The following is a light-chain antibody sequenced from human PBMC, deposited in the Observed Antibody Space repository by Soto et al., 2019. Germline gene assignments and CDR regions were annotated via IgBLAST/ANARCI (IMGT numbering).Light chain of an antibody. J-gene: IGKJ3*01. V-gene: IGKV3-15*01. CDR2: GAS. CDR3: QQYNNWPPVT. Sequence: EIVLTQSPGTLSLSPGVRATLSCSASQSVYNNLAWYQQKPGQAPRLLIYGASTRATGIPARFSGSGSGTEFTLTISSLQSEDFAVYFCQQYNNWPPVTFGPGTKVDIK. CDR1: QSVYNN.